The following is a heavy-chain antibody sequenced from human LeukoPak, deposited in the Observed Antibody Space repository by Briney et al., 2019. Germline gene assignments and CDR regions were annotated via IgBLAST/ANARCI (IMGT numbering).Heavy chain of an antibody. CDR3: ARGVVGATDYFDY. Sequence: PSETLSLTCAVYGGSFSGYYWIWIRQPPGKGLEWIGEINHSGSTNYNPSLKSRVTISVDTSKNQFSLKLSSVTAADTAVYYCARGVVGATDYFDYWGQGTLVTVSS. D-gene: IGHD1-26*01. CDR1: GGSFSGYY. J-gene: IGHJ4*02. V-gene: IGHV4-34*01. CDR2: INHSGST.